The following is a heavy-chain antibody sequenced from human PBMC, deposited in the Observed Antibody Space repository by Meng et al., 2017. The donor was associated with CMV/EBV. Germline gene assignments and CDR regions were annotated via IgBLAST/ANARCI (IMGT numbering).Heavy chain of an antibody. J-gene: IGHJ1*01. CDR1: GFTFDDYT. CDR3: ARDPYGTTVTTGDFQH. Sequence: GESLKISCAASGFTFDDYTMHWVRQAPGKGLEWVSLISWDGGSTYYADSVKGRFTISRDNSKNSLYLQMNSLRAEDTAVYYCARDPYGTTVTTGDFQHWGQGTLVTVSS. V-gene: IGHV3-43*01. D-gene: IGHD4-17*01. CDR2: ISWDGGST.